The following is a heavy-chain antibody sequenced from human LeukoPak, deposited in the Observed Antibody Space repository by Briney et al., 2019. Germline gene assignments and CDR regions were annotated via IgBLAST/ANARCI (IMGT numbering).Heavy chain of an antibody. J-gene: IGHJ6*02. CDR1: GGSFSGYY. Sequence: SETLSLTCAVYGGSFSGYYWSWIRQPPGKGLEWIGEINHSGSTNYNPSLKSRVTISVDTSKNQFSLKLSSVTAADTAVYYCARESGSYCSSTSCYMRDYYYGMDVWGQGTTVTVSS. V-gene: IGHV4-34*01. CDR2: INHSGST. D-gene: IGHD2-2*02. CDR3: ARESGSYCSSTSCYMRDYYYGMDV.